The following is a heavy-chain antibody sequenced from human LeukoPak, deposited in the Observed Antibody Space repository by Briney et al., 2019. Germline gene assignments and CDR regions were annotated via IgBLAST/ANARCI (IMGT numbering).Heavy chain of an antibody. V-gene: IGHV3-23*01. D-gene: IGHD2-2*01. Sequence: PGGSLRLSCAASGFTVGSHAMTWVRQAPGKGLEWVSGITYSGDNTYYAGSVKGRFTISRDNSRNTLFLQMDSLRAEDTAVYYCAKDKPPTAMFSYVYWGQGTLVTVSS. CDR1: GFTVGSHA. J-gene: IGHJ4*02. CDR2: ITYSGDNT. CDR3: AKDKPPTAMFSYVY.